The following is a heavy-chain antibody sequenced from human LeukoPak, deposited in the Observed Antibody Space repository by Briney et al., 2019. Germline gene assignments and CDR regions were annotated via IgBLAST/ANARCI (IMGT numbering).Heavy chain of an antibody. J-gene: IGHJ4*02. Sequence: SQTLSLTCTVSGGSISSGGYYWSWIRQHPGKGLEWIGYIHYSGSTYYNPSLKSRVTISVDTSKNQFSLKLSSVTAADTAVYYCASSSDYGGSAPDYWGQGTLVTVSS. CDR3: ASSSDYGGSAPDY. CDR1: GGSISSGGYY. CDR2: IHYSGST. D-gene: IGHD4-23*01. V-gene: IGHV4-31*03.